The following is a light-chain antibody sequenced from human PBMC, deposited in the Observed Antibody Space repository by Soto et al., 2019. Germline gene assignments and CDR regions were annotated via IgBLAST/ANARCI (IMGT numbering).Light chain of an antibody. Sequence: DIQMTQSPSTLSASIGDRVTITCRASQSIDNSLAWYQQKPGKAPKLLIYTASSLQSGVPSRFSGSGSGTEFTLTISSLQPDDFATYSCQHYNAYSRTFGQGTKVEVK. J-gene: IGKJ1*01. V-gene: IGKV1-5*03. CDR3: QHYNAYSRT. CDR1: QSIDNS. CDR2: TAS.